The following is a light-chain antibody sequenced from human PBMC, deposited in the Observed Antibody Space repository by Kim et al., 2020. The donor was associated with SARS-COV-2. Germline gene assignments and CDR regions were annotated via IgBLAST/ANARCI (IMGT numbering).Light chain of an antibody. Sequence: GQSITISCTRTSSDVGGYNYVSWYQHHPGKAPKLMIYDVSERPSGVSNRFSGSKSGNTASLTISGLQAEDEADYYCSSYTSTHTYVFGTGTKVTVL. V-gene: IGLV2-14*03. CDR3: SSYTSTHTYV. CDR1: SSDVGGYNY. J-gene: IGLJ1*01. CDR2: DVS.